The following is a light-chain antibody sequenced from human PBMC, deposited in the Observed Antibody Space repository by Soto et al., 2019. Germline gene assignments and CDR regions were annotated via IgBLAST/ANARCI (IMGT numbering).Light chain of an antibody. J-gene: IGKJ5*01. CDR3: QQRSNWPS. CDR1: QSVSSY. Sequence: IVLTQSPATLSLSPGERATLSCRASQSVSSYLAWYQHKPGQAPRLLIYDASNRATGIPARFSGSGSGTDFTLTISSLEPEYFALNYCQQRSNWPSFGQGTRLEIK. V-gene: IGKV3-11*01. CDR2: DAS.